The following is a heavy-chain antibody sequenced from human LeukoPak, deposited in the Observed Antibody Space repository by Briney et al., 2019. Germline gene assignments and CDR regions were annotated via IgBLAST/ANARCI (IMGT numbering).Heavy chain of an antibody. J-gene: IGHJ4*02. Sequence: GGSLRLSCAASGFIFSNYWMHWVRQVPGKGLLWVSRINVDGSRKIYADSVEGRFAISRDNAKNTVSLQMNSLRVDDTAVYYCVGDLLIGGGSWSVPSLDSWGQGILVTVSS. CDR2: INVDGSRK. D-gene: IGHD1-14*01. CDR1: GFIFSNYW. V-gene: IGHV3-74*01. CDR3: VGDLLIGGGSWSVPSLDS.